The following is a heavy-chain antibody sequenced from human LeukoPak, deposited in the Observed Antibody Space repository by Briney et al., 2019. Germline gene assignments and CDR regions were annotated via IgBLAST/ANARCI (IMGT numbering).Heavy chain of an antibody. CDR1: GGSFSGYY. V-gene: IGHV4-34*01. J-gene: IGHJ4*02. D-gene: IGHD2-2*01. Sequence: SETLSLTCAVYGGSFSGYYWSWIRQPPGKGLEWIGEINHSGSTNYNPSLKSRVTISVDTSKNQFSLKLSSVTAADTAVYYCARVHCSSTSCYRPRGYFDYWGQRTLVTVSS. CDR3: ARVHCSSTSCYRPRGYFDY. CDR2: INHSGST.